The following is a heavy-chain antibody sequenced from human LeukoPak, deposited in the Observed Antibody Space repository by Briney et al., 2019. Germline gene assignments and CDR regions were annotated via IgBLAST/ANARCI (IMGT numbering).Heavy chain of an antibody. CDR2: ITGDGSTT. Sequence: GGSLRLSCAASGFTFSSYWMHWVRQAPGKGLVWVSRITGDGSTTTYADSVKGRFTISRDNAKNTLYLQMNSLRDEDTAVYYCAKHLGYSSSHMDYWGQGTLVTVSS. CDR3: AKHLGYSSSHMDY. CDR1: GFTFSSYW. J-gene: IGHJ4*02. D-gene: IGHD6-13*01. V-gene: IGHV3-74*01.